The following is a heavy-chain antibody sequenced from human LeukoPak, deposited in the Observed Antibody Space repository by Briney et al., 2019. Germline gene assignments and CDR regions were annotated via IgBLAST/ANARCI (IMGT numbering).Heavy chain of an antibody. CDR3: ARSYGDLGDFDY. Sequence: PSETLSLTCTVSGGSISSNYMSWVRQAPGKGLEWVSVIYSGGSTYYADSVKGRFTISRDNSKNTLYLQMNSLRAEDTAVYYCARSYGDLGDFDYWGQGTLVTVSS. CDR2: IYSGGST. V-gene: IGHV3-66*01. CDR1: GGSISSNY. J-gene: IGHJ4*02. D-gene: IGHD4-17*01.